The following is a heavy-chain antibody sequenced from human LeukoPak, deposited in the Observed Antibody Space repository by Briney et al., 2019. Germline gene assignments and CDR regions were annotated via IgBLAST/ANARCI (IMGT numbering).Heavy chain of an antibody. CDR2: ISGSGGST. J-gene: IGHJ5*02. CDR1: GFTFSSYA. V-gene: IGHV3-23*01. Sequence: GGALRLSCAASGFTFSSYAMSWVRQAPGKGLEWVSAISGSGGSTYYADSVKGRFTISRDNSKNTLYLQMNSLRAEDTAVYYCAKDAAYGDYGDWFDPWGQGTLVTVSS. D-gene: IGHD4-17*01. CDR3: AKDAAYGDYGDWFDP.